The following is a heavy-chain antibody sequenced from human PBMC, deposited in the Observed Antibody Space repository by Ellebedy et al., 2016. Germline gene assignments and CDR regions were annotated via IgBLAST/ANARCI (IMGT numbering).Heavy chain of an antibody. V-gene: IGHV3-20*01. CDR1: GFTFDDYG. D-gene: IGHD6-19*01. J-gene: IGHJ4*02. Sequence: GGSLRLXCAASGFTFDDYGMSWVRQAPGKGLEWVSGINWNGGSTGYADSVKGRFTISRDNAKNSLYLQMNSLRAEDTALYHCARAWVSQWLVPDYWGQGTLVTVSS. CDR2: INWNGGST. CDR3: ARAWVSQWLVPDY.